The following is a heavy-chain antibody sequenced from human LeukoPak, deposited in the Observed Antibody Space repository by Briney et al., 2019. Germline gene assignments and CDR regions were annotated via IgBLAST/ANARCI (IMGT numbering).Heavy chain of an antibody. CDR3: ARGGPRYDYVWGSYRSVSWGWYFDY. Sequence: PGGSLRLSCAASGFTFSSSAMSWVRQAPGKGLEWVANIKQDGSEKYYVDSVKGRFTISRDNAKNSLYLQMNSLRAEDTAVYYCARGGPRYDYVWGSYRSVSWGWYFDYWGQGTLVTVSS. D-gene: IGHD3-16*02. J-gene: IGHJ4*02. V-gene: IGHV3-7*01. CDR2: IKQDGSEK. CDR1: GFTFSSSA.